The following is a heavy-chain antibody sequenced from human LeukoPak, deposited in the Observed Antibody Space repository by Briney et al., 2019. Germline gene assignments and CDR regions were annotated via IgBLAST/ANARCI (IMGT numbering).Heavy chain of an antibody. CDR1: GFTVSSNY. Sequence: GGSLRLSCAASGFTVSSNYMNWVRQAPGKGLEWVSGISGSDGSTYYAGSVKGRFTISRDNSKNTLHLQMNSLRAEDTAVYFCAKDGSSDYLNWFDPWGQGTLVTVSS. CDR3: AKDGSSDYLNWFDP. J-gene: IGHJ5*02. D-gene: IGHD6-19*01. V-gene: IGHV3-23*01. CDR2: ISGSDGST.